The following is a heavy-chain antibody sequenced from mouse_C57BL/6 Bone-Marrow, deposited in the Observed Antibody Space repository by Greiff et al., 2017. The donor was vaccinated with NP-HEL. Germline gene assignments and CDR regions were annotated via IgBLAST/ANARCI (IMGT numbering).Heavy chain of an antibody. CDR2: ISDGGSYT. CDR3: AVVATDAMDY. CDR1: GFTFSSYA. D-gene: IGHD1-1*01. J-gene: IGHJ4*01. V-gene: IGHV5-4*03. Sequence: EVNVVESGGGLVKPGGSLKLSCAASGFTFSSYAMSWVRQTPEKRLEWVATISDGGSYTYYPDNVKGRFTISRDNAKNNLYLQMSHLKSEDTAMYYCAVVATDAMDYWGQGTSVTVSS.